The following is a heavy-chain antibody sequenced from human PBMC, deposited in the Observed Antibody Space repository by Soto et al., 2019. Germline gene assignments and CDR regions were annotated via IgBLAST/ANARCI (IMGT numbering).Heavy chain of an antibody. V-gene: IGHV1-8*01. D-gene: IGHD3-3*01. J-gene: IGHJ6*03. CDR2: MNPNSGNT. CDR3: ARVGNDFWGGYYSGDYYYYMDV. Sequence: ASVKVSCKASGYTFTSYDINWVRQATGQGLEWMGWMNPNSGNTGYAQKFQGRVTMTRNTSISTAYMELSSLRSEDTAVYYCARVGNDFWGGYYSGDYYYYMDVWGKGTTVTVSS. CDR1: GYTFTSYD.